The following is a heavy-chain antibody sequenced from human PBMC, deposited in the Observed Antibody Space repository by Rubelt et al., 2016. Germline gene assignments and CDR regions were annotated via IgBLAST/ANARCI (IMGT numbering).Heavy chain of an antibody. CDR1: GDSISSSSYY. D-gene: IGHD4-11*01. J-gene: IGHJ4*02. CDR2: IYYSGST. V-gene: IGHV4-39*02. Sequence: QLQLQESGPGLVKPSETLSLTCTVSGDSISSSSYYWGWIRQPPEKGLEWIGSIYYSGSTYYNPSLKSRVTISIDTSKNQFSPNLNSVTAADTAVYYCARDGPTESPCWGQGTLVTVSS. CDR3: ARDGPTESPC.